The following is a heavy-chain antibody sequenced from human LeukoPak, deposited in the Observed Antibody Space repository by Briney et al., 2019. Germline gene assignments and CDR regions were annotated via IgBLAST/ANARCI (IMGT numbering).Heavy chain of an antibody. Sequence: PGGSLRLSCAASGFTFSSYSMNWVRQAPGEGLEWVSSISSSSSYIYYADSVKGRFTISRDNAKNSLYLQMNSLRAEDTAVYYCARDEYGSGSYRVTYNWFDPWGQGTLVTVSS. CDR3: ARDEYGSGSYRVTYNWFDP. J-gene: IGHJ5*02. V-gene: IGHV3-21*01. D-gene: IGHD3-10*01. CDR2: ISSSSSYI. CDR1: GFTFSSYS.